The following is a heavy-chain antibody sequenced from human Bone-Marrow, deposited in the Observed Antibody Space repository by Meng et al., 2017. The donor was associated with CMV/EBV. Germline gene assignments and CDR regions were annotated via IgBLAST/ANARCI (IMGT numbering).Heavy chain of an antibody. CDR3: ARAVTGTYYFDY. Sequence: SVKVSCKASGGTFSSYGVSWIRQAPGHGLEWMGGIIPSFTTTIYPRKFQDRVTITTDASTNTVYLELSSLRSEDTAVYYCARAVTGTYYFDYWGQGTRVTVSS. D-gene: IGHD6-19*01. V-gene: IGHV1-69*05. J-gene: IGHJ4*02. CDR2: IIPSFTTT. CDR1: GGTFSSYG.